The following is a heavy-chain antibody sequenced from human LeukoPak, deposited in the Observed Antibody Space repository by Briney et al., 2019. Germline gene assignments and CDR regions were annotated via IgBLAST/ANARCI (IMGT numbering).Heavy chain of an antibody. J-gene: IGHJ6*02. CDR3: ARPAGHGYNYYYYGMDV. CDR1: GFTFSSYG. CDR2: ISHDGSNK. D-gene: IGHD5-18*01. V-gene: IGHV3-30*03. Sequence: QSGRSLRLSCAASGFTFSSYGMHWVRQAPGKGLEWVAIISHDGSNKNYADSVKGRFTISRDNSKNTLYLQMNSLRAEDTAVYYCARPAGHGYNYYYYGMDVWGQGTTVTVSS.